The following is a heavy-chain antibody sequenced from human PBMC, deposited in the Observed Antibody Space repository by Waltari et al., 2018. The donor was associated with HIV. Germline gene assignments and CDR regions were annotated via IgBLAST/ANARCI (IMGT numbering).Heavy chain of an antibody. J-gene: IGHJ4*02. CDR3: ARVSGGYERFDY. D-gene: IGHD5-12*01. V-gene: IGHV4-61*02. CDR1: GGSISSGSYY. Sequence: QVQLQESGPGLVKPSQTLSLTCTVSGGSISSGSYYWSWIRQPAGKGLEWIGRIYTSGSTTYNPALKGRVTISVDTSKNQLSLKLSSVTAADTAVYYCARVSGGYERFDYWGQGTLVTVSS. CDR2: IYTSGST.